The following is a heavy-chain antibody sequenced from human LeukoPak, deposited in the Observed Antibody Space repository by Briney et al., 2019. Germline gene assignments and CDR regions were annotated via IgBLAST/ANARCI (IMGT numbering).Heavy chain of an antibody. CDR2: IKEDGSEK. D-gene: IGHD6-25*01. J-gene: IGHJ4*02. Sequence: GGSLRLSCAASGFTFSNYWMSWVRQAPGKGLEWVANIKEDGSEKYYVDSVKGRFTISRDNARNSWYMQMNSLRAEDTAVYYCASGRQRGYWGRGNRVPVFS. CDR3: ASGRQRGY. V-gene: IGHV3-7*01. CDR1: GFTFSNYW.